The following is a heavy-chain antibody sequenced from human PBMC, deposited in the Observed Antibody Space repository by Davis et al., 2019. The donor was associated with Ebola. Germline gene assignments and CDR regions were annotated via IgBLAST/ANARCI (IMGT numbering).Heavy chain of an antibody. CDR3: ARGSRNMDV. J-gene: IGHJ6*02. V-gene: IGHV3-74*01. CDR2: INSDGTST. Sequence: PGGSLRLSCAASGFTFSGYWMYWVRQAPGKGLEWVSRINSDGTSTIYADSVKGRFTISRDNAKDSLYLQMNSLRAEDTAVYYCARGSRNMDVWGQGTTVTVSS. CDR1: GFTFSGYW.